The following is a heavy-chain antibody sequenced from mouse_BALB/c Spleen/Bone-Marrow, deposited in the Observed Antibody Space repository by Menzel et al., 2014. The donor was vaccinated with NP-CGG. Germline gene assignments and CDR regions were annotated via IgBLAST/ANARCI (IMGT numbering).Heavy chain of an antibody. V-gene: IGHV1-54*01. J-gene: IGHJ2*01. CDR2: INPGSGGT. Sequence: VQVVESGAELVRPGTSVKVSCKASGCAFTNYLIEWVKQRPGQGLEWIGVINPGSGGTNYNEKFKGKATLTADKSSSTAYMQLSSLTSDDSAVYFCARGITTGYFDYWGQGTTLTVSS. D-gene: IGHD1-1*01. CDR3: ARGITTGYFDY. CDR1: GCAFTNYL.